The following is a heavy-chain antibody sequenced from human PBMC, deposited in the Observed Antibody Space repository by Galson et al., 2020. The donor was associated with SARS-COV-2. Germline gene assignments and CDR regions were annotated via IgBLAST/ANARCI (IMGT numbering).Heavy chain of an antibody. CDR2: IYPGDSDT. J-gene: IGHJ5*02. V-gene: IGHV5-51*01. D-gene: IGHD6-19*01. CDR1: GYSFTSYW. CDR3: ARQRGIAVAGTGDNWFDP. Sequence: HGESLKISCKGSGYSFTSYWIGWVRQMPGKGLEWMGIIYPGDSDTRYSPSFQGQVTISADKSISTAYLQWSSLKASDTAMYYCARQRGIAVAGTGDNWFDPRGQGVLVTGSS.